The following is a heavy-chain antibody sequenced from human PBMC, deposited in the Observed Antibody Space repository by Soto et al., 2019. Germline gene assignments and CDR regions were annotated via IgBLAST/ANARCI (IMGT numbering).Heavy chain of an antibody. D-gene: IGHD2-15*01. V-gene: IGHV3-23*04. CDR1: GFTFSTYA. CDR2: ILPDETG. CDR3: AKDRLPTSGQRFYFDS. Sequence: DVNLVQSGGGSAQPGGSLRLSCATSGFTFSTYAMTWVRQVPGRGLQWVSTILPDETGFYTISVKGRFTISRDIYRGIVYLQMNDLWVEDAAIYYCAKDRLPTSGQRFYFDSWGQGSLVTVSS. J-gene: IGHJ4*02.